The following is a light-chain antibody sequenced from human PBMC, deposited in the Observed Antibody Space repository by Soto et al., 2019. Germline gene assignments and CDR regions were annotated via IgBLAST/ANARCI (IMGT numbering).Light chain of an antibody. CDR2: DVS. J-gene: IGLJ1*01. CDR1: SSDVGGYTY. Sequence: QSVLTQPASVSGSPGQSITISCAGTSSDVGGYTYVSWYQQHPGKAPKLMIYDVSNRPSGVSNRFSGSKSDNTASLTIFGLQAEDEADYYCTSYTSSSTPDVFGCGTKVTVL. CDR3: TSYTSSSTPDV. V-gene: IGLV2-14*01.